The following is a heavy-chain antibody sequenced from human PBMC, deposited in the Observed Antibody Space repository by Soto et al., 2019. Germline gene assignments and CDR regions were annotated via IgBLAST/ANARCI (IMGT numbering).Heavy chain of an antibody. Sequence: EVQLAESGGGLVQPGGSLRLSCAASGFTFSSYCIHWVRQAPGKGLVWVSRISEDGSITNYADSVKGRFTISRDNTKNTAYLQMNSLRVEDTAVYYCVRELRSSDYWGQGTLVTVSS. D-gene: IGHD6-13*01. J-gene: IGHJ4*02. V-gene: IGHV3-74*01. CDR3: VRELRSSDY. CDR2: ISEDGSIT. CDR1: GFTFSSYC.